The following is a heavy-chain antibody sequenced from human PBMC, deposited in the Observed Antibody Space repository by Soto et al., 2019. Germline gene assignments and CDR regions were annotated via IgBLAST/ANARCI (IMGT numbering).Heavy chain of an antibody. CDR1: GGTFSSYA. J-gene: IGHJ6*02. D-gene: IGHD3-22*01. Sequence: GASVKVSCKASGGTFSSYAISWVRQAPGQGLEWMGGIIPIFGTANYAQKFQGRVTITADESTSTAYMELSSLRSEDTAVYYCARVPDKGGYYSRYYYYGMDVWGQGTTVTVSS. V-gene: IGHV1-69*13. CDR2: IIPIFGTA. CDR3: ARVPDKGGYYSRYYYYGMDV.